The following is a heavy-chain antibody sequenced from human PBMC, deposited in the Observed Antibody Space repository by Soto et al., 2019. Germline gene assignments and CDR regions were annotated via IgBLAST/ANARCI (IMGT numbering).Heavy chain of an antibody. CDR1: GVSLKRDSTSSYY. CDR3: ARGDFYDSGGYYRRTPFDH. Sequence: SETLSLNCSVSGVSLKRDSTSSYYWSWIRQPPAKGLEWIGFIYSSGSTNYNPSVKGRFTILVDTSKNQFSLKLNSATAADTAVYFCARGDFYDSGGYYRRTPFDHWGQGAMVTVSS. V-gene: IGHV4-61*01. D-gene: IGHD3-22*01. CDR2: IYSSGST. J-gene: IGHJ4*02.